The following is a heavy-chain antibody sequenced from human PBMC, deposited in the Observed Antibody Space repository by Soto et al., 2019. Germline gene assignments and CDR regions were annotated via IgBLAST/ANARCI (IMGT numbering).Heavy chain of an antibody. D-gene: IGHD2-15*01. Sequence: PGGSLRLSCAASGFTFSDYYMTWIRQSPGKGLEWVSYISSSGSGIYYPDSVKGRFTISRDNAKKSLYLQMSSLRAEDTAVYYCERAYSDAFDIWGQGTLVTVSS. J-gene: IGHJ3*02. CDR3: ERAYSDAFDI. V-gene: IGHV3-11*01. CDR1: GFTFSDYY. CDR2: ISSSGSGI.